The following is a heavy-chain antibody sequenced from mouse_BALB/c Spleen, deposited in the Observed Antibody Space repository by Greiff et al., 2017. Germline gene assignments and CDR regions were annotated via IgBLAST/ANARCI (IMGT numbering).Heavy chain of an antibody. CDR3: ASNYYGSNAGYAMDY. CDR1: GFTFSSFG. J-gene: IGHJ4*01. D-gene: IGHD1-1*01. CDR2: ISSGSSTI. Sequence: EVMLVESGGGLVQPGGSRKLSCAASGFTFSSFGMHWVRQAPEKGLEWVAYISSGSSTIYYADTVKGRFTISRDNPKNTLFLQMTSLRSEDTAMYYCASNYYGSNAGYAMDYWGQGTSVTVSS. V-gene: IGHV5-17*02.